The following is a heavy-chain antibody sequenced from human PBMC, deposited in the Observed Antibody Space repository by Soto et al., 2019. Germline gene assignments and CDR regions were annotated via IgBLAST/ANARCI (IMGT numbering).Heavy chain of an antibody. CDR3: ARDRRGRAYGFIYYYVMEV. D-gene: IGHD2-21*01. V-gene: IGHV4-61*10. J-gene: IGHJ6*02. CDR2: IFDAATA. Sequence: QVQLQESGPGLMKPSGTLSLICSVSGESVGRGTNYWSWVRQATGRGLEWIGYIFDAATAIYNPSFESRFTISLDAPKNQVSLKLTSVTAADTAIYYCARDRRGRAYGFIYYYVMEVWGQGTSVTVSS. CDR1: GESVGRGTNY.